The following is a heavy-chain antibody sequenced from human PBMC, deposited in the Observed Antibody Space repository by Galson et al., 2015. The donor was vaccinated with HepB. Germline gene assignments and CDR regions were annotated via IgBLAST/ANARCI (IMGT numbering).Heavy chain of an antibody. J-gene: IGHJ4*02. V-gene: IGHV6-1*01. Sequence: CAISGDSVSSNSAAWNWIRQSPSRGLEWLGRTYYRSKWYNDYAVSVKSRITINPDTSKNQFSLQLNSVTPEDTAVYYCARVGDYVWGSYSGLGQGAEFDYWGQGTLVTVSS. CDR3: ARVGDYVWGSYSGLGQGAEFDY. CDR2: TYYRSKWYN. D-gene: IGHD3-16*01. CDR1: GDSVSSNSAA.